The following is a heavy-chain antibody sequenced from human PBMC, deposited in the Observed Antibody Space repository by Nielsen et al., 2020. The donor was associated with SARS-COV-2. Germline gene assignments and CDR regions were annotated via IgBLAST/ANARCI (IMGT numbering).Heavy chain of an antibody. J-gene: IGHJ4*02. Sequence: GGSLRLSCAASGFTFSSYAMSWVRQAPGKGLEWVSVIYSDGSTYYADSVKGRFTISRDTSKNTLYLQMNSLRAEDTAVYYCARVGGGYVLDYWGQGTLVTVSS. V-gene: IGHV3-23*03. CDR3: ARVGGGYVLDY. CDR1: GFTFSSYA. D-gene: IGHD5-12*01. CDR2: IYSDGST.